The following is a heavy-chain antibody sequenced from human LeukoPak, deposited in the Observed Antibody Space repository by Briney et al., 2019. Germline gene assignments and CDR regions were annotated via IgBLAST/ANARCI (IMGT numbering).Heavy chain of an antibody. CDR1: GFTFSSYS. J-gene: IGHJ4*02. Sequence: GGSLRLSCAASGFTFSSYSMNWVRQAPGKGLEWVPIISGSSGNINYADSVKGRFTISRDNSKNTLFLQMISLRAEDTAVYYCATSFTGYHGRSFYRTYGYWGQGTLVTVSS. D-gene: IGHD3-10*01. CDR3: ATSFTGYHGRSFYRTYGY. CDR2: ISGSSGNI. V-gene: IGHV3-23*01.